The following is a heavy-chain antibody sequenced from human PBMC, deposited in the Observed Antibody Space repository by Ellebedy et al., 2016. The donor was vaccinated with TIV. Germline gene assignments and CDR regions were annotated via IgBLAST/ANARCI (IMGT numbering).Heavy chain of an antibody. CDR3: ARDQGFGGVIVIWSAFDI. CDR1: GFIFGNYA. Sequence: GGSLRLSXVASGFIFGNYAMSWVRQAPGKGLEWVANIKQDGSEKYYVDSVKGRFTISRDNAKNSLYLQMNSLRAEDTAVYYCARDQGFGGVIVIWSAFDIWGQGTMVTVSS. V-gene: IGHV3-7*01. D-gene: IGHD3-16*02. J-gene: IGHJ3*02. CDR2: IKQDGSEK.